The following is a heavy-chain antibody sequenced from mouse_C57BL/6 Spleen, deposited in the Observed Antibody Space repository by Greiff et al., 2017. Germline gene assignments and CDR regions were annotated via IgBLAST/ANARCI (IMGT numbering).Heavy chain of an antibody. CDR3: ARRIYYYGSGYWYFDV. CDR2: IYPSDSET. J-gene: IGHJ1*03. V-gene: IGHV1-61*01. CDR1: GYTFTSYW. Sequence: QVQLQQSGAELVRPGSSVKLSCKASGYTFTSYWMDWVKQRPGQGLEWIGNIYPSDSETHYNQKFKDKATLTVDKSSSTAYMQLSSLTSEDSAVYYGARRIYYYGSGYWYFDVWGTGTTVTVSS. D-gene: IGHD1-1*01.